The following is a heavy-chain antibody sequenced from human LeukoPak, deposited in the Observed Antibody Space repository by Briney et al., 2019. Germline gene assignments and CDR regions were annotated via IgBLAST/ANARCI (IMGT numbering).Heavy chain of an antibody. CDR1: GFTFGDYA. J-gene: IGHJ3*02. CDR3: TRDSSQLVWEGAFDI. V-gene: IGHV3-49*04. CDR2: IRSKAYGGTT. D-gene: IGHD6-6*01. Sequence: GGSLRLSCTASGFTFGDYAMSWVRQAPGKGLEWVGFIRSKAYGGTTEYAASVKGRFTISRDDSKSIAYLQMNSLKTEDTAVYYCTRDSSQLVWEGAFDIWGQGTMVTVSS.